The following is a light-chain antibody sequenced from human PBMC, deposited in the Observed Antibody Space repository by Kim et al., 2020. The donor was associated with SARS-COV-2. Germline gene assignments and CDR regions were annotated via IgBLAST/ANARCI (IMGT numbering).Light chain of an antibody. V-gene: IGLV1-51*01. CDR3: GTWDSSLSPNWV. J-gene: IGLJ3*02. CDR1: SSNIGNNY. Sequence: KVTISYSGSSSNIGNNYVSWYQQFPGTAPKLLLYDNNKRPSGIPDRCSGAKSGTSATLGITGLQTGDEADYYCGTWDSSLSPNWVFGGGTQLTVL. CDR2: DNN.